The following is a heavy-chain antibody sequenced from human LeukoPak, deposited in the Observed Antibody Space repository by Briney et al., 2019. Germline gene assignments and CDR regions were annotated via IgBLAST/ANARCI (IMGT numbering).Heavy chain of an antibody. J-gene: IGHJ5*02. Sequence: KPPETLSLTCTVSGGSISSYYWSWIRQPPGKGLEWIGYIYYSGTTNYNPSLKSRVTISIDTSRKQFSLNLSSVTAADTAVYYCARDSGYSYGYAVEPWGQGTLVTVSS. CDR3: ARDSGYSYGYAVEP. CDR2: IYYSGTT. CDR1: GGSISSYY. D-gene: IGHD5-18*01. V-gene: IGHV4-59*01.